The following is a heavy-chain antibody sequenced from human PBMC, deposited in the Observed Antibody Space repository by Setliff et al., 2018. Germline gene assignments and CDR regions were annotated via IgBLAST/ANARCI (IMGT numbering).Heavy chain of an antibody. CDR3: ARRATYYNFWSGYYDY. V-gene: IGHV4-38-2*01. CDR1: GYSISSGYY. CDR2: IYHSGST. Sequence: SETLSLTCAVSGYSISSGYYWGWIRQPPGKGLEWIGSIYHSGSTYYNPSLKSRVTMSVGTSKNQFSLKLSSVTAADTAVYYCARRATYYNFWSGYYDYWGQGTLVTVSS. J-gene: IGHJ4*02. D-gene: IGHD3-3*01.